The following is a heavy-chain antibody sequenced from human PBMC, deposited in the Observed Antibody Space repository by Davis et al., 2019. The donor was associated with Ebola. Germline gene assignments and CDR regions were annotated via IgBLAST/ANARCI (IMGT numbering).Heavy chain of an antibody. D-gene: IGHD6-13*01. J-gene: IGHJ4*02. CDR3: ARGSAYSSSWSPWDY. CDR1: GGSISSSSYY. V-gene: IGHV4-39*07. Sequence: PSETLSLTCTVSGGSISSSSYYWGWIRQPPGKGLEWIGEINHSGSTNYNPSLKSRVTISVDTSKNQFSLKLSSVTAADTAVYYCARGSAYSSSWSPWDYWGQGTLVTVSS. CDR2: INHSGST.